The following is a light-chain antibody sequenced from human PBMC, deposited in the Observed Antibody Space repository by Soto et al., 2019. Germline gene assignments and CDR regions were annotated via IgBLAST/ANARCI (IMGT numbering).Light chain of an antibody. Sequence: EIVLTQSPGTLSLSPGERATLSCSASQSVSSSYLAWYQQKPGQAPRLLIYGASSRATGIPDRFSGSGSGTDFTLTISRREPEDFAVYYCQKYGSAPWTFGQGNKVESK. J-gene: IGKJ1*01. CDR3: QKYGSAPWT. CDR2: GAS. V-gene: IGKV3-20*01. CDR1: QSVSSSY.